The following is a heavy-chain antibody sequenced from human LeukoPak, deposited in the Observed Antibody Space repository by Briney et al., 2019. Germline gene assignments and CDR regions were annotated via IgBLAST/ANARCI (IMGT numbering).Heavy chain of an antibody. CDR2: TYYSGST. Sequence: SETLSLTCTVSGGSISSYYWSWIRQPPGKGLEWIGYTYYSGSTNYNPSLKSRVTISVDTSKNQFSLKLSSVTAADTAVYYCARTVTSFDYSGQGTLVTASS. CDR3: ARTVTSFDY. CDR1: GGSISSYY. J-gene: IGHJ4*02. D-gene: IGHD4-17*01. V-gene: IGHV4-59*01.